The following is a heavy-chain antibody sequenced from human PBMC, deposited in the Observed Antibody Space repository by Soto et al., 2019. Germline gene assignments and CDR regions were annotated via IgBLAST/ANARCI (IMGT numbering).Heavy chain of an antibody. J-gene: IGHJ6*02. CDR2: INSDGSST. CDR3: ARDSGYNSITMVRGVADYYGMDV. D-gene: IGHD3-10*01. V-gene: IGHV3-74*01. Sequence: EVQLVESGGGLVQPGGSLRLSCAASGFTFSSYWMHWVRQAPGKGLVWVSRINSDGSSTSYADSVKGRFTISRDNAKNTVYLQMTSLRAEDTAVYYCARDSGYNSITMVRGVADYYGMDVWGQGTTVTVSS. CDR1: GFTFSSYW.